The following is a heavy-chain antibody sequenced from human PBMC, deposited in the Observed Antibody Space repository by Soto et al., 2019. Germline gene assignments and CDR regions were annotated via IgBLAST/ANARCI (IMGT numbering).Heavy chain of an antibody. CDR3: ARTYDSSGYTYYYYGMDV. J-gene: IGHJ6*02. CDR1: GGSISSGDYY. V-gene: IGHV4-30-4*01. D-gene: IGHD3-22*01. CDR2: IYYSGST. Sequence: QVQLQESGPGLVKPSQTLSLTRTVSGGSISSGDYYWSWIRQPPGKGLEWIGYIYYSGSTYYNPSLKSRVTISVDTSKNQFSLKLSSVTAADTAVYYCARTYDSSGYTYYYYGMDVWGQGTTVTVSS.